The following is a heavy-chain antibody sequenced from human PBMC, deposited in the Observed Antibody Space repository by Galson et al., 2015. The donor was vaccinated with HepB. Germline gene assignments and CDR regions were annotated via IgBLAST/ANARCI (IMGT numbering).Heavy chain of an antibody. D-gene: IGHD1-1*01. Sequence: SLRLSCATSGFTFRRLGMTWVRQAAGKGLECVAAISMSGGSTDYADSVKGRFTISRDNSNNMLYLQMNNLRVEDTAVYYCARGTTSIDNWGQGTQVSVSS. J-gene: IGHJ4*02. CDR2: ISMSGGST. V-gene: IGHV3-23*01. CDR1: GFTFRRLG. CDR3: ARGTTSIDN.